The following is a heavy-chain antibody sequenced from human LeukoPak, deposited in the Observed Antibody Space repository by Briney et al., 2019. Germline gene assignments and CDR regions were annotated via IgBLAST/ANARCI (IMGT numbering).Heavy chain of an antibody. V-gene: IGHV3-7*01. CDR1: GFTFSSYD. CDR3: ARDFGRWFIDY. D-gene: IGHD4-23*01. CDR2: IKQDGSEK. J-gene: IGHJ4*02. Sequence: GGSLRLSCAASGFTFSSYDMTWVRQAPGKGLEWVANIKQDGSEKYYVDSVKGRFTISRDNAKNSLYLQMNSLRAEDTAVYYCARDFGRWFIDYWGQGTLVTVSS.